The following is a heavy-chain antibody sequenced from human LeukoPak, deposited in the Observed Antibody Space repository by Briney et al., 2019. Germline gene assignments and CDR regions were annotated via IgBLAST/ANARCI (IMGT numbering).Heavy chain of an antibody. CDR1: GGSISSSSYY. Sequence: SETLSLTCTVSGGSISSSSYYWGWIRQPPGKGLEWIGSIYYSGSTYYNPSLKSRVTISVDTSKNQFSLKLSSVTAADTAVYYCARDNRGDPEYYYDSSGYQSFDYWGQGTLVTVSS. J-gene: IGHJ4*02. CDR3: ARDNRGDPEYYYDSSGYQSFDY. D-gene: IGHD3-22*01. V-gene: IGHV4-39*07. CDR2: IYYSGST.